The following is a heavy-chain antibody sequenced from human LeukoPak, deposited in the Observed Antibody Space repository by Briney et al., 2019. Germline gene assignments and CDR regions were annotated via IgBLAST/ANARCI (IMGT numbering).Heavy chain of an antibody. CDR2: VSISGGP. CDR3: ARQAYTPLWEFDY. D-gene: IGHD1-26*01. CDR1: GGCISGYY. J-gene: IGHJ4*02. V-gene: IGHV4-4*09. Sequence: SETLSLACSVSGGCISGYYWSWIRQPPGKGLEWIGDVSISGGPRYNPSLKSRVTISVDTSKNQISLKLTSVTAADTAVYYCARQAYTPLWEFDYWGQGTLVTVSS.